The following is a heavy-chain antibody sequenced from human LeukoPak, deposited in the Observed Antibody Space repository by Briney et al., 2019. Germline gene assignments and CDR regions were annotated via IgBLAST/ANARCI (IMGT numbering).Heavy chain of an antibody. J-gene: IGHJ4*02. CDR1: GFTFSSYA. Sequence: GGSLRLSCAASGFTFSSYAMHWVRQAPGKGLEWVAVISYDGSNKYYADSVKGRFTISRDNSKNTLYLQMNSLRAEDTAVYYCVLSSGWSVTGDYWGQGTLVTVSS. V-gene: IGHV3-30-3*01. CDR3: VLSSGWSVTGDY. D-gene: IGHD6-19*01. CDR2: ISYDGSNK.